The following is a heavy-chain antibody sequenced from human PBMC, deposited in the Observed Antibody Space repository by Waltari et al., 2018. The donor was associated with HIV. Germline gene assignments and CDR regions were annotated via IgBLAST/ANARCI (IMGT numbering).Heavy chain of an antibody. CDR3: ARCPPNDLWPPQTRHMDV. D-gene: IGHD3-3*01. CDR1: GYTFTGYD. V-gene: IGHV1-8*01. J-gene: IGHJ6*02. CDR2: MNPESGNT. Sequence: QVQLVQSGTEVKKPGASVKVSCKASGYTFTGYDMNWVRQATGQGLEWMGWMNPESGNTAYAHKFQGRVTMTRNTSIITAYMELTSLRSEDTAVYYCARCPPNDLWPPQTRHMDVWGQGTTVTVSS.